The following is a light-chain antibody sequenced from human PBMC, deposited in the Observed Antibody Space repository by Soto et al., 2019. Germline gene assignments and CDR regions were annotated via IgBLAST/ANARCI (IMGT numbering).Light chain of an antibody. CDR3: QHYGGMWT. CDR1: QSVSSN. Sequence: EIVMTQSPATLSVSPGERATLSCRASQSVSSNLAWYQQKPGQAPRLLIYGASTRATGIPARFSGSGSGTEFTLTISSLQSEDFATYWCQHYGGMWTFGQGTKVEMK. CDR2: GAS. V-gene: IGKV3-15*01. J-gene: IGKJ1*01.